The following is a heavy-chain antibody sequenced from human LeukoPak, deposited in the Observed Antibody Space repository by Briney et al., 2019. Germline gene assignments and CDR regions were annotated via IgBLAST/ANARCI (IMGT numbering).Heavy chain of an antibody. D-gene: IGHD6-6*01. J-gene: IGHJ4*02. CDR1: GFTFSSHG. CDR2: ISDDSRDI. CDR3: AKEDYSRSFYFDH. V-gene: IGHV3-30*18. Sequence: PGGSLRLSCVVSGFTFSSHGMHWVRQAPGKGLEWVAVISDDSRDIYYADSVRGRFNISRDNSKNTVFLQMNSLRPDDTGVYYCAKEDYSRSFYFDHWGQGTLVTASS.